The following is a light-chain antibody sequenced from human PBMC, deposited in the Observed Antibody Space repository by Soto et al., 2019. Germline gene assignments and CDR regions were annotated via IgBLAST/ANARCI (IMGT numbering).Light chain of an antibody. CDR3: QQYEKWPPSIT. V-gene: IGKV3-15*01. J-gene: IGKJ5*01. Sequence: EIVMTQSPATLSVSPGDRVTLSCRASQSVRSNSAWYQQKPGQAPRLLIYGASTRATGISARFSGSGSGTEFTLTISSLQSEDFAVYYCQQYEKWPPSITFGQGTRLEI. CDR1: QSVRSN. CDR2: GAS.